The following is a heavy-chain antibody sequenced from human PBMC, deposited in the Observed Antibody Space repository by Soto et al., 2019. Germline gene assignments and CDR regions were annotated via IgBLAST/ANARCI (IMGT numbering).Heavy chain of an antibody. CDR1: GFTFRSYA. CDR3: AKLLDDFWSGSDY. Sequence: EVQLLESGGGLVQPGGSLRLSCAASGFTFRSYAMSWVRQAPGKGLEWVSAIRGSGGSTYYADSVKGRFTISRDNSKNTLYLQMNSLSTEDTAVYYCAKLLDDFWSGSDYWGQGTLVTVSS. J-gene: IGHJ4*02. V-gene: IGHV3-23*01. CDR2: IRGSGGST. D-gene: IGHD3-3*01.